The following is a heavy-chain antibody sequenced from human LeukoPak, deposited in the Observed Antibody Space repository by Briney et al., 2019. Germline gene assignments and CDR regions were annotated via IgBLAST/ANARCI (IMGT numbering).Heavy chain of an antibody. CDR1: GYTFTGYY. CDR3: ARRGQYSRNWFDP. Sequence: EASVKVSCKASGYTFTGYYMHWVRQAPGQGLEWMGWINPNSGGTNYAQKFQGRVTMTRDTSISTAYMELSRLRSDDTAVYYCARRGQYSRNWFDPWGQGTLVTVSS. V-gene: IGHV1-2*02. J-gene: IGHJ5*02. D-gene: IGHD1-26*01. CDR2: INPNSGGT.